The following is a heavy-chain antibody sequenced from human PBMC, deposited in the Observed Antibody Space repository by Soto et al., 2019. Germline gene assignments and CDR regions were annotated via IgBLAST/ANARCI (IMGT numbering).Heavy chain of an antibody. V-gene: IGHV1-2*04. CDR2: INPNSGGT. CDR3: ARDLEYCSGGSCYRFDY. J-gene: IGHJ4*02. CDR1: GYTFTGYY. D-gene: IGHD2-15*01. Sequence: ASVKVSCKASGYTFTGYYMHWVRQAPGQGLEWMGWINPNSGGTNYAQKFQGWVTMTRDTSISTAYMELSRLRSDDTAVYYCARDLEYCSGGSCYRFDYWGQGTLVTVSS.